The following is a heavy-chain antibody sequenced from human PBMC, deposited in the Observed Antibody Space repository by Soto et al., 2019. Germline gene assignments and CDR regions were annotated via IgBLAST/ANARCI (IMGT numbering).Heavy chain of an antibody. CDR3: ARDPTGFDGSGSAAFDI. Sequence: GGSLRLSCAASGFTFSSYAMHWVRRAPGKGLEWVAVISYDESNEYYLDSVKARYTISRDNSKNTLYLQMNSLRIEDTAVYYCARDPTGFDGSGSAAFDIWGQGIMVTVSS. CDR1: GFTFSSYA. J-gene: IGHJ3*02. V-gene: IGHV3-30-3*01. D-gene: IGHD3-10*01. CDR2: ISYDESNE.